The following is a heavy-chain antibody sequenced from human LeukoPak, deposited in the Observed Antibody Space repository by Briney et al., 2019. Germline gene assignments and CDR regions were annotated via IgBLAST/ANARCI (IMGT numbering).Heavy chain of an antibody. D-gene: IGHD5/OR15-5a*01. J-gene: IGHJ4*02. V-gene: IGHV3-30*03. Sequence: PGRSLRLSCAASGFTFSSYGMHWVSQAPGKGLEWVAVISYDGSNKYYADSVKGRFTISRDNSKNTLYLQMNSLRAEDTAVYYCTMIVDIVSTGYFDYWGQGTLVTVSS. CDR2: ISYDGSNK. CDR3: TMIVDIVSTGYFDY. CDR1: GFTFSSYG.